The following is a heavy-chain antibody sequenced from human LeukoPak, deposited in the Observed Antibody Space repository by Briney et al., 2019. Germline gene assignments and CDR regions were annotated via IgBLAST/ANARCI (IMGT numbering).Heavy chain of an antibody. Sequence: ASVKVSCKASGYTFTGYYMHWVRQAPGQGLEWMGWINPNSGGTNYAQKFQGRVTMTRDTSISTAYMELSWLRSDDTAVYYCARYYDSSGYYDAFDIWGQGTMVTVSS. D-gene: IGHD3-22*01. CDR1: GYTFTGYY. CDR3: ARYYDSSGYYDAFDI. CDR2: INPNSGGT. J-gene: IGHJ3*02. V-gene: IGHV1-2*02.